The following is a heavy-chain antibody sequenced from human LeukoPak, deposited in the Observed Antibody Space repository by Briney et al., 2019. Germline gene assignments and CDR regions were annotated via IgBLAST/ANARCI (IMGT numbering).Heavy chain of an antibody. J-gene: IGHJ5*02. CDR2: IYYSGST. CDR3: ARHEYSGSYYGLSWFDP. D-gene: IGHD1-26*01. V-gene: IGHV4-39*01. CDR1: GGSISSSGYY. Sequence: PSETLSLTCTVSGGSISSSGYYWGWIRQPPGKGLEWIASIYYSGSTYYNPSLKSRVTISVDTSKNQPSLKLSSLTPADTAVYYCARHEYSGSYYGLSWFDPWGQGTLVTVSS.